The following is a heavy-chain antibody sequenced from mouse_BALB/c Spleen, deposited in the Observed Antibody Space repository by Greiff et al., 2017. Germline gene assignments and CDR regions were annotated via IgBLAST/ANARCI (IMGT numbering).Heavy chain of an antibody. CDR3: TRGGGSWFAY. V-gene: IGHV6-6*02. CDR2: IRLKSNNYAT. J-gene: IGHJ3*01. CDR1: GFTFSNYW. Sequence: EVKLVESGGGLVQPRGSMKLSCVASGFTFSNYWMNWVRQSPEKGLEWVAEIRLKSNNYATHYAESVKGRFTISRDDSKSSVYLQMNNIRAEDTGIYYCTRGGGSWFAYWGQGTLVTVSA.